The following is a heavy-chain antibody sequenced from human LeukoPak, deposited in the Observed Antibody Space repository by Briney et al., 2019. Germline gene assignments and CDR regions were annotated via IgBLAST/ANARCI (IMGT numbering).Heavy chain of an antibody. Sequence: GGPLRLSCAASEFTFSGSAMHWVRQASGKGLEWVGRIRSKANSYATAYAASVKGRFTISRDDSKNTAYLQMNSLKTEDTAVYYCTRHIRDIVVVPAAPSVNYYYYMDVWGKGTTVTVSS. J-gene: IGHJ6*03. CDR1: EFTFSGSA. V-gene: IGHV3-73*01. CDR3: TRHIRDIVVVPAAPSVNYYYYMDV. CDR2: IRSKANSYAT. D-gene: IGHD2-2*01.